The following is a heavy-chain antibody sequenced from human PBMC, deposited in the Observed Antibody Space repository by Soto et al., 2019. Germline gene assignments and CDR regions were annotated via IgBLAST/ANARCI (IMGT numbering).Heavy chain of an antibody. CDR1: GFTFSSYA. Sequence: EVQLLESGGGLVQPGGSLRLSCAASGFTFSSYAMSWVRQAPGKGLEWVSAISGSGGSTYDADSVKGRFTISRDNSKNTLYLQMNSLRAEDTAVYYCAKEGGYCSSTSCYGRVYYWGQGTLVTVSS. CDR3: AKEGGYCSSTSCYGRVYY. V-gene: IGHV3-23*01. D-gene: IGHD2-2*03. CDR2: ISGSGGST. J-gene: IGHJ4*02.